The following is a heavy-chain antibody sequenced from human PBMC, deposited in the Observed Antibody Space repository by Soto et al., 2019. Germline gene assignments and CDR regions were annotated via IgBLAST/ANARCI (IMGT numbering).Heavy chain of an antibody. J-gene: IGHJ4*02. Sequence: QVQLVQSGAEVKKPGASVKVSCKASGYTFASYAISWMRQAPGQGLEWMGWISAYNGNTNYAQKLQGRVTMTTDTLTSTAYIEVRSLRSDATAVYYCLRAPAPRDYWGQGTLVTVSS. V-gene: IGHV1-18*01. CDR2: ISAYNGNT. CDR3: LRAPAPRDY. CDR1: GYTFASYA.